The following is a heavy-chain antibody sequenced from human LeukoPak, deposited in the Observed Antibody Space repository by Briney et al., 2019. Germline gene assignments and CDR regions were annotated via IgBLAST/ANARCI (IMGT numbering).Heavy chain of an antibody. D-gene: IGHD3-3*01. CDR2: AHYSGST. J-gene: IGHJ4*02. CDR3: ARAFYDFWSGYPSKFDY. V-gene: IGHV4-39*07. CDR1: GGSISSSCCS. Sequence: SETLSLTCTVSGGSISSSCCSWGWIRQLPGKGLEWIGSAHYSGSTYYNPSLKSRVTISVDTSKNQFSLKLSSVTAADTAVYYCARAFYDFWSGYPSKFDYWGQGTLVTVSS.